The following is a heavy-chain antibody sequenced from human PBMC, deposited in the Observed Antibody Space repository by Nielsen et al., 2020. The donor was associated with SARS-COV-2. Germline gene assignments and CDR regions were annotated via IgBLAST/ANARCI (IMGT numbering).Heavy chain of an antibody. CDR1: GFNFSTYW. CDR2: IKQDGSEK. D-gene: IGHD2-15*01. V-gene: IGHV3-7*01. CDR3: ARRSIVVVPSPVLGLGPFYSSYYVDV. Sequence: GESLKISCAASGFNFSTYWMSWVRQAPGKGLEWVANIKQDGSEKYFIDSVKGRFTISRDNAKNSLYLQMNSLRAEDTAVYYCARRSIVVVPSPVLGLGPFYSSYYVDVWGKGTTVTVSS. J-gene: IGHJ6*03.